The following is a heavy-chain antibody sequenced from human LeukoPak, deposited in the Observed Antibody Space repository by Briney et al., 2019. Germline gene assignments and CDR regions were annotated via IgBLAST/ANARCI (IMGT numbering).Heavy chain of an antibody. Sequence: GGSLRHSCAASGFTFSSYGMSWVRQAPGKGLEWVSTISASGGSTFYADSVKGRFTISRDNSKNTLYLQMYRLRAEDTAVYYCANQNYYGSGSYPDSWGQGTLVTVSS. CDR1: GFTFSSYG. CDR3: ANQNYYGSGSYPDS. CDR2: ISASGGST. J-gene: IGHJ4*02. D-gene: IGHD3-10*01. V-gene: IGHV3-23*01.